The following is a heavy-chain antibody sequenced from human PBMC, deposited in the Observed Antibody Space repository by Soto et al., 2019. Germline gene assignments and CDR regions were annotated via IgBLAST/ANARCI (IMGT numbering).Heavy chain of an antibody. CDR1: GGTFSSYA. CDR2: IIPIFDTA. V-gene: IGHV1-69*19. J-gene: IGHJ6*02. CDR3: ARPHIVVVPAAIHYYGMDV. Sequence: QVQLVQSGAEVKKPGSSVKVSCKASGGTFSSYAISWVRQAPGQGLEWMGGIIPIFDTANYEQKFQGRVTITADESTGTAYMELSSLRSEDTAVYYCARPHIVVVPAAIHYYGMDVWGQGTTVTVSS. D-gene: IGHD2-2*02.